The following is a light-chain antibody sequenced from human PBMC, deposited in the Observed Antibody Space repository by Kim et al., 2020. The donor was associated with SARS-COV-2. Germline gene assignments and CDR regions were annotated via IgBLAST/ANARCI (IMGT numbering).Light chain of an antibody. Sequence: EIVLTQSPGTLSLSPGERATLSCRASQSVSSSYLAWYQQQPGQTPRLLISGAPSRATGIPDRCGGSASRTDFTPTISILKPEDVAVYYCQQYGSSPSTFGQGTKVDIK. V-gene: IGKV3-20*01. CDR3: QQYGSSPST. J-gene: IGKJ1*01. CDR1: QSVSSSY. CDR2: GAP.